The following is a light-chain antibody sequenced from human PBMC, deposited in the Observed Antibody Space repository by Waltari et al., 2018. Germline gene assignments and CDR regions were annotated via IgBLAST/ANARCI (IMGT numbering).Light chain of an antibody. J-gene: IGKJ5*01. V-gene: IGKV3-15*01. CDR3: QQYQNWPPIT. CDR2: STS. CDR1: QSVSPN. Sequence: ETVLTQSPATLSVSPGEAVTLSCRASQSVSPNLAWYQQKRGQAPRLLIYSTSTRAPGVPYRFWGSGSGTEFTLTITSLQSEDSAIYYCQQYQNWPPITFGQGTRLEIK.